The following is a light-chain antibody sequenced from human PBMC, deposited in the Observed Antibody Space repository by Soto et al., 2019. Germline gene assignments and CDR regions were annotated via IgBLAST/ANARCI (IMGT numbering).Light chain of an antibody. CDR1: EDIRNY. Sequence: DIQMTQSPSSLSASAGDRVTITCQASEDIRNYLHWYRQKPGKAPELLIDDASTVERGVPSRFSGGGSGTYFTLVTTSLQPEDIATYYCQQYHSLPYTFGQGTKLEI. CDR2: DAS. CDR3: QQYHSLPYT. J-gene: IGKJ2*01. V-gene: IGKV1-33*01.